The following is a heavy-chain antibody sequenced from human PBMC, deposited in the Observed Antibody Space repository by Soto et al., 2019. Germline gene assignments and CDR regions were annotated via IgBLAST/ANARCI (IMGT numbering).Heavy chain of an antibody. CDR3: AKDPSKKYGWYRSSAFDI. J-gene: IGHJ3*02. CDR1: GFTFSSYG. V-gene: IGHV3-30*18. Sequence: VQLVESGGGVVQPGRSLRLSCAASGFTFSSYGMHWVRQAPGKGLEWVAVISYDGSNKYYADSVKGRFTISRDNSKNTLYLQMNSLRAEDTAVYYCAKDPSKKYGWYRSSAFDIWGQGTMVTVSS. CDR2: ISYDGSNK. D-gene: IGHD6-19*01.